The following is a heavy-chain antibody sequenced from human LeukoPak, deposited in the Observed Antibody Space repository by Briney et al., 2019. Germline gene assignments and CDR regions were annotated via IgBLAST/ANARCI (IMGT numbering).Heavy chain of an antibody. Sequence: GGSLRLSCAASGFTFSSYSMNWVRQAPGKGLEWVSSISSSSSYIYYADSVKGRFTISRDNAKNSLYLQMNSLRAEDTAVYYCARVGRGYSFGAFDIWGQGTMVTVSS. CDR1: GFTFSSYS. D-gene: IGHD5-18*01. CDR2: ISSSSSYI. CDR3: ARVGRGYSFGAFDI. V-gene: IGHV3-21*01. J-gene: IGHJ3*02.